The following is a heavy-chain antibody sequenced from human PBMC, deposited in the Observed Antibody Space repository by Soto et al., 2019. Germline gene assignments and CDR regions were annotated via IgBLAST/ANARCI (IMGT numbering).Heavy chain of an antibody. CDR1: GFSLSTSGMC. CDR3: ARTQLSGGSCYSILPDY. CDR2: IDWDDDK. Sequence: SGPTLVNPTQTLTLTCTFSGFSLSTSGMCVSWIRQPPGKALEWLALIDWDDDKYYSTSLKTRLTISKDTSKNQVVLTMTNMDPVDTATYYCARTQLSGGSCYSILPDYWGQGTLVTVPS. V-gene: IGHV2-70*01. J-gene: IGHJ4*02. D-gene: IGHD2-15*01.